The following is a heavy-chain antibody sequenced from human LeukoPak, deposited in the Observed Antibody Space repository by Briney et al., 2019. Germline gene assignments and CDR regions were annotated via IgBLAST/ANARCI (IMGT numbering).Heavy chain of an antibody. V-gene: IGHV4-34*01. CDR2: INHSGST. Sequence: SETLSLTCAVYGGSFSGYYWSWIRQPPGKGLEWIGEINHSGSTNYNPSLKSRVTISVDTSKNQFSLKLSSVTAADTAVYYCARDSRSHRRDLGFDYWGQGTLVTVSS. J-gene: IGHJ4*02. CDR1: GGSFSGYY. D-gene: IGHD2-15*01. CDR3: ARDSRSHRRDLGFDY.